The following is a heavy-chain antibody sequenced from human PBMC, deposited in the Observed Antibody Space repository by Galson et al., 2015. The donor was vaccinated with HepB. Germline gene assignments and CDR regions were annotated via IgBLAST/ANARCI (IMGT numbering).Heavy chain of an antibody. CDR2: IWKDGRNK. CDR1: GFAFGNYG. V-gene: IGHV3-33*01. J-gene: IGHJ4*02. CDR3: AREDATITVAALEY. D-gene: IGHD6-19*01. Sequence: SLRLSCAASGFAFGNYGMHWVRQAPGKGLEWMALIWKDGRNKHYADSLKGRFRISRDITKNTLFLEADSLRAEDTAVYYCAREDATITVAALEYWGQGGLVTVSS.